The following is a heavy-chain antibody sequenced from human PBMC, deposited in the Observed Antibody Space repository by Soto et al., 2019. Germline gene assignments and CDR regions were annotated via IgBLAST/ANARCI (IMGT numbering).Heavy chain of an antibody. CDR3: GGGSGYENLDY. Sequence: QVQLEQSGAEVKKPGASVRVSCKSPAYTFTNYYMQWVQQAPGQGLEWMGLINHHGGNTTYAQNFQGRVSMTRDTSTSAVYMELSSRRSDETAVYYCGGGSGYENLDYWGKGTLVTAAS. J-gene: IGHJ4*02. CDR1: AYTFTNYY. V-gene: IGHV1-46*01. D-gene: IGHD5-12*01. CDR2: INHHGGNT.